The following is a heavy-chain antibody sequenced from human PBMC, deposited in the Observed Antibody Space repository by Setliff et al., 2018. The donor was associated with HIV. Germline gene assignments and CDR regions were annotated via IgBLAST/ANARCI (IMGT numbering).Heavy chain of an antibody. V-gene: IGHV4-59*04. CDR1: GDSSGINY. Sequence: KTSETLSLTCTVSGDSSGINYWAWIRQPPGKGLEWIGSVSYAGTTYYNPSLEGRVPMSFDSSKNQFSLRLRSMAAADAATYYCTADRASVWYGHWGQGTLVTVSS. J-gene: IGHJ5*02. CDR3: TADRASVWYGH. D-gene: IGHD6-19*01. CDR2: VSYAGTT.